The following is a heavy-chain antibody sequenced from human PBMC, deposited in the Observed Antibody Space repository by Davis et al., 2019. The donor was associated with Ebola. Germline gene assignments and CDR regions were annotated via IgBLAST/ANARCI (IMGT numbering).Heavy chain of an antibody. CDR2: IIPILGIA. D-gene: IGHD5-18*01. J-gene: IGHJ4*02. Sequence: AASVKVSCKASGGTFSSYAIGWVRQAPGQGLEWMGRIIPILGIANYAQKFQGRVTITADKSTSTAYMELSSLRSEDTAVYYCARDLGTAMAPGWGQGTLVTVSS. CDR3: ARDLGTAMAPG. CDR1: GGTFSSYA. V-gene: IGHV1-69*04.